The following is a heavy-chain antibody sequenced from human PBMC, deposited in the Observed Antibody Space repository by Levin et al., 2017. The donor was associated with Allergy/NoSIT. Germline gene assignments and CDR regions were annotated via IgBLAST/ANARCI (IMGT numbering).Heavy chain of an antibody. Sequence: GGSLRLSCKASGSTFTSYYMHWVRQAPGQGLEWMGIINPSGGSTSYAQKFQGRVTMTRDTSTSTVYMELSSLRSEDTAVYYCASGAPYNWNAFDYWGQGTLVTVSS. V-gene: IGHV1-46*03. CDR1: GSTFTSYY. CDR3: ASGAPYNWNAFDY. J-gene: IGHJ4*02. D-gene: IGHD1-20*01. CDR2: INPSGGST.